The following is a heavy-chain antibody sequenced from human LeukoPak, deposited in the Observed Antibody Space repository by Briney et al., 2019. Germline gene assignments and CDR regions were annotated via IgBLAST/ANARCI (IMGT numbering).Heavy chain of an antibody. CDR2: MDYSGTT. Sequence: SETLSLTRTVSGDSISSSGRFYWGWLRQTPGKGLEWIGSMDYSGTTDYNPSLKSRVTISVDTSKNQFSLKLSSVTAADTAVYYCARGYMVSPSQYYDFWSGYYYFDYWGQGTLVTVSS. CDR1: GDSISSSGRFY. V-gene: IGHV4-39*07. CDR3: ARGYMVSPSQYYDFWSGYYYFDY. D-gene: IGHD3-3*01. J-gene: IGHJ4*02.